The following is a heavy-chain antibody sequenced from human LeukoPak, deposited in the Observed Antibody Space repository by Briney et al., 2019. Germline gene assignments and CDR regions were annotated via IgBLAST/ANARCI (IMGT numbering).Heavy chain of an antibody. CDR2: ISSSSTI. V-gene: IGHV3-48*02. CDR1: GFTFSSYS. J-gene: IGHJ4*02. CDR3: ARVTGTMVRGVIIDY. D-gene: IGHD3-10*01. Sequence: QAGGSLRLSCAASGFTFSSYSMNWVRQAPGKGLEWVSYISSSSTIYYADSVKGRFTISRDNAKNSLYLQMNSLRDEDTAVYYCARVTGTMVRGVIIDYWGQGTLVTVSS.